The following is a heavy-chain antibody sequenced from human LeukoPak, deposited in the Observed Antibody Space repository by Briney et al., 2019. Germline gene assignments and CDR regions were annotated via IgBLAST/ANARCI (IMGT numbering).Heavy chain of an antibody. CDR1: GFTFSDYY. Sequence: GGSLRLSCAASGFTFSDYYMSWIRQAPGKGLEWVSYISSSGSTIYYADSVKGRFTISRDNAKNSLYLQMNSLRAEDTAVYYCARKEGDYDILTGYFDYWAREPWSPSPQ. CDR3: ARKEGDYDILTGYFDY. V-gene: IGHV3-11*01. CDR2: ISSSGSTI. J-gene: IGHJ4*02. D-gene: IGHD3-9*01.